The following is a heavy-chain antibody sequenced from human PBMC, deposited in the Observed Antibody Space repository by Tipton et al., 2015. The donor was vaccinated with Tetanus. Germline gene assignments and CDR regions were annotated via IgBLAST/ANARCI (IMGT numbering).Heavy chain of an antibody. D-gene: IGHD3-22*01. CDR1: GFTFSSHA. V-gene: IGHV3-23*01. Sequence: SLRLSCAASGFTFSSHAMSWVRQAPGKGLEWVSAISGSGGGTYYADSVKGRFIISRDNSKNTLYLQMNSLRAEDTAVYYCAKDRYDSSGYYYLWDYWGQGTLVTVSS. CDR2: ISGSGGGT. CDR3: AKDRYDSSGYYYLWDY. J-gene: IGHJ4*02.